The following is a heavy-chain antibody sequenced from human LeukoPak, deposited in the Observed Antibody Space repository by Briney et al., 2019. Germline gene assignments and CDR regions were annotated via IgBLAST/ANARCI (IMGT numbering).Heavy chain of an antibody. CDR2: ISYDGSNK. V-gene: IGHV3-30*03. D-gene: IGHD3-22*01. CDR1: GFTFSSYG. Sequence: GGSLRLSCVASGFTFSSYGMHWVRQAPGKGLEWVAVISYDGSNKYYADSVKGRFTISRDFSKNTVFLHMNSLRAEDTAMYYCARGDDSGYYDYFDYWGQGALVTVSS. J-gene: IGHJ4*02. CDR3: ARGDDSGYYDYFDY.